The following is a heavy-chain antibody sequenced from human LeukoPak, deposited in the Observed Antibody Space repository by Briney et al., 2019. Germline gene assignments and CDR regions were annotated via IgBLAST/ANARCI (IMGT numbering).Heavy chain of an antibody. D-gene: IGHD3-10*01. Sequence: SETLSLTCTVSGYSITSGYYWGWVRQSPGKGLEWLASIYHSGSTFYNPSLQSRVTISVDRSKNQFSLKLSSVTAADTAVYYCARVSYYGSGIDVWGQGTTVTVSS. CDR1: GYSITSGYY. J-gene: IGHJ6*02. V-gene: IGHV4-38-2*02. CDR2: IYHSGST. CDR3: ARVSYYGSGIDV.